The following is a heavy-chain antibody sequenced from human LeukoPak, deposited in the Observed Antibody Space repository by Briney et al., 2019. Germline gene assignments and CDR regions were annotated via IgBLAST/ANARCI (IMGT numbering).Heavy chain of an antibody. CDR3: ARRTKEVGFDY. CDR2: IYYSGST. J-gene: IGHJ4*02. V-gene: IGHV4-39*07. Sequence: SETLSLTCTVSGGSISSSSYYWGWIRQPPGKGLEWIGSIYYSGSTYYNPSLKSRVTISVDTSKNQFSLKLSSVTAADTAVYYCARRTKEVGFDYWGQGTLVTVSS. CDR1: GGSISSSSYY.